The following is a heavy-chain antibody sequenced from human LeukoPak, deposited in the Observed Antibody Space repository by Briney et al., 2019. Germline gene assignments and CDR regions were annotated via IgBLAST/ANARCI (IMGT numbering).Heavy chain of an antibody. CDR1: GFTFSSYW. V-gene: IGHV3-74*01. J-gene: IGHJ6*03. CDR2: INSDGSST. CDR3: ARDRRVYSYGYASYYYYYYYMDV. Sequence: PGGSLRLSCAASGFTFSSYWMHWVRQAPGKGLVWVSRINSDGSSTSYADSVKGRFTISRDNAKNTLYLQMNSLGAEDTAVYYCARDRRVYSYGYASYYYYYYYMDVWGKGTTVTVSS. D-gene: IGHD5-18*01.